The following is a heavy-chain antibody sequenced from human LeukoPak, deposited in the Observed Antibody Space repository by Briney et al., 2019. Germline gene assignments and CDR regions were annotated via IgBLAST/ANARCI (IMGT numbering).Heavy chain of an antibody. CDR3: ARSEQFPYYMDV. J-gene: IGHJ6*03. CDR1: GYTFTVYY. V-gene: IGHV1-2*02. CDR2: INPNSGGT. Sequence: GASVTVSFKASGYTFTVYYLHWVRQAPGQGLEWMGWINPNSGGTNYAQKFQGRVTITRDTSINTAYMELRRLRSDDTAVYYCARSEQFPYYMDVWGKGTTVTVSS. D-gene: IGHD6-19*01.